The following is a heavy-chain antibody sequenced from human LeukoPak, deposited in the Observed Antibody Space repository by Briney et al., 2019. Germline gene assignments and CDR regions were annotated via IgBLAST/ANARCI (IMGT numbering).Heavy chain of an antibody. CDR2: IYSGGST. J-gene: IGHJ4*02. CDR3: ARGGGGYYPHFVY. V-gene: IGHV3-66*02. CDR1: GFTVSSNY. D-gene: IGHD3-3*01. Sequence: PGGSLRLSCAASGFTVSSNYMSWVRQAPGKGLEWVSVIYSGGSTYYADSVKGRFTISRDNSKNTLYLQMNSLRAEDTAVYYCARGGGGYYPHFVYWGQGTLVTVSS.